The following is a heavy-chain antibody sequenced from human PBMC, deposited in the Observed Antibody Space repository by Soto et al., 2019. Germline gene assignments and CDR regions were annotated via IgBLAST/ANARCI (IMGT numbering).Heavy chain of an antibody. CDR3: AKDPGRKVVVVVADTGY. Sequence: GGSLRLSCAASGFTFSSYAMSWVRQAPGKGLEWVSAISGSGGSTYYADSVKGRFTISRDNSKNTLYLQMNSLRAEDTAVYYCAKDPGRKVVVVVADTGYWGQGTRVTVSS. CDR2: ISGSGGST. CDR1: GFTFSSYA. J-gene: IGHJ4*02. D-gene: IGHD2-15*01. V-gene: IGHV3-23*01.